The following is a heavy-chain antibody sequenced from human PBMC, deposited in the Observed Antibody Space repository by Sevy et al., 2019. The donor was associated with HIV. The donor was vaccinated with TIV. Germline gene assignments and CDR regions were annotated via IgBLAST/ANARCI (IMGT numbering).Heavy chain of an antibody. CDR2: ISSSSRYI. Sequence: GGSLRLSCAASGFTFSNYNMNWVRQAPGKGLEWVSSISSSSRYIYYADSMKGRFTISRDNAKNSLYLQMNSLRAEDTAVYYCARDRRERAGNGTFDYWGQGTLVTVSS. CDR1: GFTFSNYN. CDR3: ARDRRERAGNGTFDY. D-gene: IGHD1-1*01. V-gene: IGHV3-21*01. J-gene: IGHJ4*02.